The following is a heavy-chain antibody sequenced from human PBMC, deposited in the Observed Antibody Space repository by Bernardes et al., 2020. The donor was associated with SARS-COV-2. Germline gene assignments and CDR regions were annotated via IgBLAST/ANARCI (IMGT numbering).Heavy chain of an antibody. Sequence: GGSLRLSCAASGFTFSSYVMSWVRQAPGKGLEWVSTISGSGDATYYADSVKGRFTISRDNSKNTLYLQMNSLRAEDTAVYYCAKDYSVIGQAVYYYGLDVWGQGTTVTVSS. D-gene: IGHD4-4*01. CDR1: GFTFSSYV. CDR2: ISGSGDAT. V-gene: IGHV3-23*01. CDR3: AKDYSVIGQAVYYYGLDV. J-gene: IGHJ6*02.